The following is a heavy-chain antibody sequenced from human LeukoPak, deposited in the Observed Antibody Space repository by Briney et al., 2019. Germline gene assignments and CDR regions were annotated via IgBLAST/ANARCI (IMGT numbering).Heavy chain of an antibody. J-gene: IGHJ5*02. D-gene: IGHD3-3*01. CDR1: GYTFTSYG. CDR3: ARDREWLLKSWFDP. V-gene: IGHV1-69*06. CDR2: IIPIFGTA. Sequence: SVKVSCKASGYTFTSYGISWVRQAPGQGLEWMGWIIPIFGTANYAQKFQGRVTITADKSTSTAYMELSSLRSDDTAVYYCARDREWLLKSWFDPWGQGTLVTVSS.